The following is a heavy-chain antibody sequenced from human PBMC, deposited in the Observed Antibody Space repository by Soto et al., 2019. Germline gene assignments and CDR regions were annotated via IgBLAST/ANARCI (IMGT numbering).Heavy chain of an antibody. V-gene: IGHV2-26*01. J-gene: IGHJ5*02. CDR3: ARRHLAVAVSPWFDP. CDR2: IDSSGEK. Sequence: QVTLKESGPVLVKPTETLTLRCTVSGLSITDSEMGVSWIRQPPGQPLEWLAHIDSSGEKSYRTFLKSRLAISKDTSKSQIVLTMTNMDHADTATYSCARRHLAVAVSPWFDPWGQGIPGTVSS. D-gene: IGHD6-19*01. CDR1: GLSITDSEMG.